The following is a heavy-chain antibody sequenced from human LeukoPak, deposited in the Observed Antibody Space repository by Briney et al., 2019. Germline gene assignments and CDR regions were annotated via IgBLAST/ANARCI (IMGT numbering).Heavy chain of an antibody. CDR3: ARDGMATIRGFDY. Sequence: ASLKVSCEESGYTFTGSYMHWGPEAPGQGLERMGIVNAGGGSTSYAQKLQGTGTMTRDTTTSTVYMELRSLRSEDTAVYYCARDGMATIRGFDYWGQGTLVTVSS. CDR1: GYTFTGSY. J-gene: IGHJ4*02. V-gene: IGHV1-46*04. CDR2: VNAGGGST. D-gene: IGHD5-24*01.